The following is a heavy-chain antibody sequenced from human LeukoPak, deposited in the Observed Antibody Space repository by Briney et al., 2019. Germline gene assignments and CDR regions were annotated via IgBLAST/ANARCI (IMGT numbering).Heavy chain of an antibody. CDR2: IRYDGSNK. Sequence: HAGGSLRLSCAASGFTFSSYGMHWVRQAPGKGLEWVAFIRYDGSNKYYADSVKGRFTISRDNSKNTLYPQMNSLRAEDTAVYYCAKDPDSDDYGDAASWYFDLWGRGTLVTVSS. CDR3: AKDPDSDDYGDAASWYFDL. CDR1: GFTFSSYG. V-gene: IGHV3-30*02. J-gene: IGHJ2*01. D-gene: IGHD4-17*01.